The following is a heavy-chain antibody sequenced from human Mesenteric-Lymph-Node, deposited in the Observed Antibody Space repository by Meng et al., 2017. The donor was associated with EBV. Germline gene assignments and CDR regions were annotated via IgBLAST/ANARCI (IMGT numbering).Heavy chain of an antibody. V-gene: IGHV4-34*01. CDR2: IHHSETA. CDR3: ARQGYCRTTTCSTWFDP. J-gene: IGHJ5*02. D-gene: IGHD2-2*01. CDR1: GGSFSGYS. Sequence: VQLQQWGAGLLKPSGTLSLTCVIYGGSFSGYSWNWIRQAPGKGLEWIGKIHHSETADYSPSLEDRVIISADTSKNQFSLKLTSVTAADTAVYYCARQGYCRTTTCSTWFDPWGQGTLVTVSS.